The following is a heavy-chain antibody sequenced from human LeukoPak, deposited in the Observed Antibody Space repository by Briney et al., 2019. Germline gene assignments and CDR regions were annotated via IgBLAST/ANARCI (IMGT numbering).Heavy chain of an antibody. CDR2: IYYSGST. CDR3: ASWRAAAGHSYWYFDL. CDR1: GGSISSNY. D-gene: IGHD6-13*01. Sequence: SETLSLTCTVSGGSISSNYWSWIRQPPGKGLEWIGYIYYSGSTNCNPSLKSRVTTSVDTSKNQFSLKLRSVTAADTAVYYCASWRAAAGHSYWYFDLWGRGTLVTVSS. J-gene: IGHJ2*01. V-gene: IGHV4-59*01.